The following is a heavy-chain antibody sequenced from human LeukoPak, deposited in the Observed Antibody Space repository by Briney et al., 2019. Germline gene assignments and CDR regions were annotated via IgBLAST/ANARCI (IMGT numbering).Heavy chain of an antibody. Sequence: PVQPLDSPSVSSSGSTIYYADSVKGRFTISRDNAKNTLYLQMNSLRAEDTAVYYCARGGSSGWYGDPFDYWGQGTLVTVSS. V-gene: IGHV3-69-1*01. J-gene: IGHJ4*02. D-gene: IGHD6-19*01. CDR2: SSSGSTI. CDR3: ARGGSSGWYGDPFDY.